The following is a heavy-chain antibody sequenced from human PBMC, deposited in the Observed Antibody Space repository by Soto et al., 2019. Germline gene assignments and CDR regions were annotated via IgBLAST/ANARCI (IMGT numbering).Heavy chain of an antibody. CDR1: GVSISSTPYY. CDR2: IDYRRST. J-gene: IGHJ4*02. Sequence: SETLSLTCTVSGVSISSTPYYWAWIRQPPGMGLEWIGSIDYRRSTDYNPSLKGRVTISVDTSQNHFSLEVRSVTAADTAVYYCATRHLDDPYGGPGGYWGQGTLVTVSS. D-gene: IGHD3-10*01. V-gene: IGHV4-39*01. CDR3: ATRHLDDPYGGPGGY.